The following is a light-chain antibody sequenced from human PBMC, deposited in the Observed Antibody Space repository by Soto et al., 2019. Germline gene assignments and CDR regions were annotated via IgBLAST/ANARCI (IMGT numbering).Light chain of an antibody. CDR2: DVF. J-gene: IGKJ5*01. Sequence: EVVMTQSPATLSVSPGERATLSCRASQTVSRNLAWYQQRPGQAPRLLIYDVFTRAAGLPARFRGSGSETEFTLTIRSLQSEDFAVYYCQQYNNWPSFGQGTRLEIK. V-gene: IGKV3-15*01. CDR1: QTVSRN. CDR3: QQYNNWPS.